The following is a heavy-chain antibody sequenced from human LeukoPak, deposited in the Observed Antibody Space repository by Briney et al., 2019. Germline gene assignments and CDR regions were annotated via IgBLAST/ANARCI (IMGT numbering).Heavy chain of an antibody. J-gene: IGHJ4*02. CDR1: GYSIRIGYY. Sequence: PSETLSLTCAVSGYSIRIGYYWGWIRQPPGKGLEWIGSIYHSGSTYYNPSLKSRVTISVDTSKNQFSLKLSSVTAADTAVYYCARVSDYYYDSSGYYQDYFDYWGQGTLVTVSS. CDR2: IYHSGST. V-gene: IGHV4-38-2*01. CDR3: ARVSDYYYDSSGYYQDYFDY. D-gene: IGHD3-22*01.